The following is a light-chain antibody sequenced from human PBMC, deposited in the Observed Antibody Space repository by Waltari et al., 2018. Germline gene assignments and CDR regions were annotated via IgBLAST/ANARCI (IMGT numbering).Light chain of an antibody. CDR1: QNIGTW. CDR3: QQYNSYLSS. V-gene: IGKV1-5*01. J-gene: IGKJ2*01. CDR2: DGS. Sequence: IAMTQSPSTLSASVGDSVTITCRASQNIGTWVAWYQQKTGKAPKLLIFDGSTLESGVPSRFSGSASGTDFTLTINSLQPDDFASYFCQQYNSYLSSFGQGTKLEI.